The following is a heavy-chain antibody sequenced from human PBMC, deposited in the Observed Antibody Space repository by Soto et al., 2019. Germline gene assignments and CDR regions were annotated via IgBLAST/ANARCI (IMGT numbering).Heavy chain of an antibody. CDR3: AKSYPYYDRPVPRGYFDY. Sequence: RRLSCAASGFTFSSYAMSWVRQAPGKGLEWVSAISGSGGSTYYADSVKGRFTISRDNSKNTLYLQMNSLRAEDTAVYYCAKSYPYYDRPVPRGYFDYWGQGTLVTVSS. CDR2: ISGSGGST. V-gene: IGHV3-23*01. CDR1: GFTFSSYA. D-gene: IGHD3-22*01. J-gene: IGHJ4*02.